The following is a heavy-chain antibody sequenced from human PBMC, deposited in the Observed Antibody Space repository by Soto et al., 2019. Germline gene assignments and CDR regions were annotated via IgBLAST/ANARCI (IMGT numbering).Heavy chain of an antibody. CDR3: AVDRSGYSYDH. D-gene: IGHD3-22*01. J-gene: IGHJ4*02. CDR2: ILFDGIDT. V-gene: IGHV3-30*01. CDR1: GFAFSSCT. Sequence: PGGSLRLSCAASGFAFSSCTISWVRQAPCKGLEWVAIILFDGIDTYYADSVKGRFTISRDNFENTLYLQVNSLRPEDTAVYYCAVDRSGYSYDHSGQGTLVTVSS.